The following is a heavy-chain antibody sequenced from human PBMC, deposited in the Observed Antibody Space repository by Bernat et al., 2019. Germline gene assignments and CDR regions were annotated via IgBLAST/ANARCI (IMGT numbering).Heavy chain of an antibody. CDR1: GFTFSSYA. V-gene: IGHV3-23*01. CDR2: ITGSGGST. D-gene: IGHD2-8*02. J-gene: IGHJ4*02. CDR3: AKVRSGAVTGAVNY. Sequence: EVQLLESGGGLVQPGGSLRLSCAASGFTFSSYAMSWVRQAPGKGLEWVSVITGSGGSTFYADSVKGRFTIDRDNSNNTLYLKMNSLRAEDAAVYYCAKVRSGAVTGAVNYWGQGTLVTVSS.